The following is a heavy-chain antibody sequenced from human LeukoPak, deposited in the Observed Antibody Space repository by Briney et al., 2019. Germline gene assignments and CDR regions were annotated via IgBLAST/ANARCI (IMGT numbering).Heavy chain of an antibody. J-gene: IGHJ6*02. V-gene: IGHV4-59*01. CDR1: GGSLSSYY. CDR2: ICYSGSS. D-gene: IGHD2-15*01. Sequence: SETLSLTCTVSGGSLSSYYWSWIRQPPGKGLEWIGYICYSGSSNYNPALKSRVTISLDTSKNHFSLKLSSVTAADTAVYYCARDRRLYCSGGSCYSKGMDVWGQGTTVTVSS. CDR3: ARDRRLYCSGGSCYSKGMDV.